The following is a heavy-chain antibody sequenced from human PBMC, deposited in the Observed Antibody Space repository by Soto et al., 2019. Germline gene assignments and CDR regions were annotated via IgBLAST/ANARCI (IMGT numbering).Heavy chain of an antibody. CDR3: ARDLTRSWSAGGFDP. CDR1: GFTFSSYS. V-gene: IGHV3-21*01. J-gene: IGHJ5*02. CDR2: ISSSSSYI. Sequence: ELQLVESGGGLVKPGGSLRLSCAASGFTFSSYSMNWVRQAPGKGLEWVSSISSSSSYIYYADSVKGRFTISRDNAKNSLYLQMNSLRAEDTAIYYCARDLTRSWSAGGFDPWGQGTLVTVSS. D-gene: IGHD6-13*01.